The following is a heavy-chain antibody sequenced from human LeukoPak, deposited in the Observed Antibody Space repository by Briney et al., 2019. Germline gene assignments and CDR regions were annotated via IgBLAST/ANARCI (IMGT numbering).Heavy chain of an antibody. D-gene: IGHD2-2*01. CDR1: GFTFSTYA. J-gene: IGHJ4*02. CDR3: AKEGLYCSTTSCRYFDY. CDR2: ISGSGGST. V-gene: IGHV3-23*01. Sequence: GGSLRLSCAAFGFTFSTYAMNWVRQAPGKGLEWVSVISGSGGSTYYADSVKGRFTISRDNSKNTLYLQMNSLRAEDTAVYYCAKEGLYCSTTSCRYFDYWGQGTLVTVSS.